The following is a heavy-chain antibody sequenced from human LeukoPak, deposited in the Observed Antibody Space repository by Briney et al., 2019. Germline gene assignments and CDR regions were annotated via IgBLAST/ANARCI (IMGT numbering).Heavy chain of an antibody. D-gene: IGHD6-13*01. J-gene: IGHJ4*02. Sequence: PSETLSLTCTVSGGSISSYYWSWIRQPPGKGLEWNGYIYYSGSTNYNPSLKSRVTISVGTSKNQFSLKLSSVTAADTDVYYCARQQLSQLYYFDYWGQGTLVTVSS. V-gene: IGHV4-59*01. CDR1: GGSISSYY. CDR3: ARQQLSQLYYFDY. CDR2: IYYSGST.